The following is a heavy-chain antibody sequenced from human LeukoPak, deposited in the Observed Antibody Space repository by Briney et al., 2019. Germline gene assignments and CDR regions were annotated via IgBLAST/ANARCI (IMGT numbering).Heavy chain of an antibody. V-gene: IGHV3-21*01. J-gene: IGHJ4*02. D-gene: IGHD3-9*01. CDR3: ASPVITTGYQPGY. Sequence: GGSLRLSCAASGFTFSSYSMNWVRQAPGKGLEWVSSISSSSSYIYYADSVKGRFTISRDNAKNSLYLQMNSLRAEDKAVYYCASPVITTGYQPGYWGQGTLVTVSS. CDR1: GFTFSSYS. CDR2: ISSSSSYI.